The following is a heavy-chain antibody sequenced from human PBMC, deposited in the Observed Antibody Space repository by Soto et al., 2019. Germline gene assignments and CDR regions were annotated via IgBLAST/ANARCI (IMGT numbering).Heavy chain of an antibody. CDR3: ARAYANSSSTLRFDP. J-gene: IGHJ5*02. V-gene: IGHV1-2*04. D-gene: IGHD6-6*01. Sequence: GASVKVSCKASGYTFTGYYMHWVRQAPGQGLEWMGWINPNSGGTNYAQKFQGWVTMTRDTSISTAYMELSRLRSDDTAVYYCARAYANSSSTLRFDPWGQGTLVTVSS. CDR2: INPNSGGT. CDR1: GYTFTGYY.